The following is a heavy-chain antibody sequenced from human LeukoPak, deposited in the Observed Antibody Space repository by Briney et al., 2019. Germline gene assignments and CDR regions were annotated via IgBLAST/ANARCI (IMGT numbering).Heavy chain of an antibody. J-gene: IGHJ4*02. Sequence: PSETLSLTCAVYEGSFSGYYWSWIRQPPGKGLEWIGDINHSGSTNYNPSLKSRVTISVDTSKNQFSLKLSSVTAADTAVYYCARGYSRMVRGPRDFDYWGQGTLVTVSS. D-gene: IGHD3-10*01. CDR3: ARGYSRMVRGPRDFDY. CDR2: INHSGST. V-gene: IGHV4-34*01. CDR1: EGSFSGYY.